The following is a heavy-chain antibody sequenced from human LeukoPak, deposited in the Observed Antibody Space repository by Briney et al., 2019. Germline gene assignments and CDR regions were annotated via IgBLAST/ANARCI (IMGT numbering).Heavy chain of an antibody. D-gene: IGHD2-2*01. Sequence: GESLKISCKASGYRFTSYWIGWVRQLPGKGLECMGIIYPRDSDVRYSPSFEGQVTISADTSISTAYLQWSGLMASDTGVYYCARQSCSSTSCYYLHYWGQGTLVTVSS. V-gene: IGHV5-51*01. CDR2: IYPRDSDV. CDR3: ARQSCSSTSCYYLHY. CDR1: GYRFTSYW. J-gene: IGHJ4*02.